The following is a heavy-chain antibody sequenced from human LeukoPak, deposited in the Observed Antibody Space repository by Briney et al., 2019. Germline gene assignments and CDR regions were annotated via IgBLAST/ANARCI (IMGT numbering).Heavy chain of an antibody. J-gene: IGHJ4*02. CDR2: IYYSGST. CDR1: GGSISSSSYY. CDR3: ARHDPLLFGVVIILGYFDY. Sequence: SETLSLTCTVSGGSISSSSYYWGWIRQPPGKGLEWIGSIYYSGSTYYNPSLKSRVTISVDTSKNQFSLKLSSVTAADTAVYYCARHDPLLFGVVIILGYFDYWGQGTLVTVSS. D-gene: IGHD3-3*01. V-gene: IGHV4-39*01.